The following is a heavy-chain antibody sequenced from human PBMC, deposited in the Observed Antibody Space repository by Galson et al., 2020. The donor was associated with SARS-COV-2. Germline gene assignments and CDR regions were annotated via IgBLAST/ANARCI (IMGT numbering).Heavy chain of an antibody. J-gene: IGHJ6*02. V-gene: IGHV5-51*01. D-gene: IGHD5-12*01. CDR1: GYSFTSYW. Sequence: GESLKISCKGSGYSFTSYWIGWVRQMPGKDLEWMGIIYPGDSDTRYSPSFQGQVTIPADKSISTAYLQWSSLKASDTAMYYCARLRVATRRWGGYYYYGMDVWGQGTTVTVSS. CDR2: IYPGDSDT. CDR3: ARLRVATRRWGGYYYYGMDV.